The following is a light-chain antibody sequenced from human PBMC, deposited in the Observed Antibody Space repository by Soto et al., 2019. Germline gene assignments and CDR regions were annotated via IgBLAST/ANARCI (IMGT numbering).Light chain of an antibody. V-gene: IGKV1-5*03. J-gene: IGKJ1*01. CDR2: KAS. CDR1: RSISTW. CDR3: QQYNSFSWT. Sequence: DIQMTQSPSTLSASVGDRVTITCRASRSISTWLAWYQQKPGKAPKLLIYKASSLEGGVPSRFSGGGSGTEFTLTISGLQPDDFATYYCQQYNSFSWTFGQGTKVEIK.